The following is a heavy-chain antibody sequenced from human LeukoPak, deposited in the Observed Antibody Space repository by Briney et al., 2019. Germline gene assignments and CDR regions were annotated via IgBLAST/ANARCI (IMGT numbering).Heavy chain of an antibody. CDR3: ARVGGYYDSSGYPDAFDI. D-gene: IGHD3-22*01. CDR1: GLTFGSYS. V-gene: IGHV3-21*01. Sequence: GGSLRLSCGASGLTFGSYSMNWVRQAPGKGLEWVSSISSSSYIYYADSVKGRFTISRDNAKNSLYLQMNSLRAEDTAVYYCARVGGYYDSSGYPDAFDIWGQGTMVTVSS. J-gene: IGHJ3*02. CDR2: ISSSSYI.